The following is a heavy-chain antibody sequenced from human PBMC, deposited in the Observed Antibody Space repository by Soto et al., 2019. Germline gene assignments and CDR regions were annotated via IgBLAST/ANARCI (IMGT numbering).Heavy chain of an antibody. V-gene: IGHV4-30-4*01. CDR1: GDSISSGNKY. D-gene: IGHD3-16*01. Sequence: QVQLRESGPGLVMPSQTLSLTCTVSGDSISSGNKYWSWIRQPPGKGLEWSGYIFSSGTTYYNPSLKSRLTMSLAASQNQFSLKLNSLTDADTAVYFCARVPSPFDYYYAMDVWGQGTTVTVSS. J-gene: IGHJ6*02. CDR3: ARVPSPFDYYYAMDV. CDR2: IFSSGTT.